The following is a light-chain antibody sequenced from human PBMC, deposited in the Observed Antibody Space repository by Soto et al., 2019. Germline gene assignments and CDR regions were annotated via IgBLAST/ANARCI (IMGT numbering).Light chain of an antibody. CDR2: GNS. V-gene: IGLV1-40*01. J-gene: IGLJ2*01. CDR1: SSNIGAGYD. Sequence: QSVLTQPPSVSGAPGQRVTISCTGSSSNIGAGYDVHWYRQLPGTAPKLPIYGNSNRPSGVPDRFSGSKSGTSASLAITGLQAEDEADYYCQSYDSSLSGSRVFGGGTKLTVL. CDR3: QSYDSSLSGSRV.